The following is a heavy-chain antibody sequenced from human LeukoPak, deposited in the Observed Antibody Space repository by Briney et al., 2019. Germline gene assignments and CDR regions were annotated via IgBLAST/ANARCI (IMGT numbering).Heavy chain of an antibody. Sequence: GGSLRLSCAASGFTFSNYAMSWVRQAPGKGLEWVSAIVPSGGNTFYADSVKGRFTISRDNSRSTLYLQMNSLRAEDTAVYYCTKDQSGGRPAYWGQGALVAVSS. V-gene: IGHV3-23*01. CDR2: IVPSGGNT. CDR1: GFTFSNYA. J-gene: IGHJ4*02. CDR3: TKDQSGGRPAY. D-gene: IGHD6-25*01.